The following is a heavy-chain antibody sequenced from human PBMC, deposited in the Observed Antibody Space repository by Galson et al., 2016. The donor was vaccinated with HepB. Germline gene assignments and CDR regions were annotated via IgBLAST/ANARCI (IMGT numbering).Heavy chain of an antibody. CDR3: ARSMEGSGWYRGWFDP. CDR1: GGSISIYY. J-gene: IGHJ5*02. CDR2: VHYSGST. Sequence: SETLSLTCTVSGGSISIYYWSWIRQPPGKGLEWIGYVHYSGSTDYNSSLKSRVTISVDRSKNQVSLRLTSVTAADTAVYYCARSMEGSGWYRGWFDPWSQGALVTVSS. V-gene: IGHV4-59*01. D-gene: IGHD6-19*01.